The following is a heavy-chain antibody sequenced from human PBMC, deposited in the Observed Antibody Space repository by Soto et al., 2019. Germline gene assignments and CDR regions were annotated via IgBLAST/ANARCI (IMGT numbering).Heavy chain of an antibody. CDR3: ASYCSGGSCYSGTGY. CDR1: GGTFSSYT. Sequence: GASVKVSCKASGGTFSSYTISWVRPAPGQGLEWMGRIIPILGIANYAQKFQGRVTITADKSTSTAYMELSSLRSEDTAVYYCASYCSGGSCYSGTGYWGQGTLVTVSS. J-gene: IGHJ4*02. CDR2: IIPILGIA. V-gene: IGHV1-69*02. D-gene: IGHD2-15*01.